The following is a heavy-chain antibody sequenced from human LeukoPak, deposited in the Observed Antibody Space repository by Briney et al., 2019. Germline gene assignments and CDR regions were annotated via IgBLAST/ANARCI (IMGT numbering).Heavy chain of an antibody. CDR2: IYHSGST. CDR3: ARYDVGWYYFDY. D-gene: IGHD6-19*01. V-gene: IGHV4-4*02. Sequence: NPSGTLSLTCVVSGGSISSSNWWSWVRQPPEKGLEWIGEIYHSGSTNYNPSLKSRVTISVDKSKNQFSLKLSSVTAADTAVYYCARYDVGWYYFDYWGQGTLVTVSS. CDR1: GGSISSSNW. J-gene: IGHJ4*02.